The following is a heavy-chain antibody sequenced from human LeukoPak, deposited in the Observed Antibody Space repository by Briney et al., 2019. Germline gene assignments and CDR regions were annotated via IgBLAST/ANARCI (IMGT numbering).Heavy chain of an antibody. Sequence: GGCLRLACTASGFTFSNYAMNWVRQAPGKGLEWVSSISVTTYYADSVKGRFTISTDDSKSTLFLQMDNLRAEETAVYYCAKILNSMYFDLWGRGALVTVSS. CDR3: AKILNSMYFDL. D-gene: IGHD2-21*01. CDR1: GFTFSNYA. CDR2: ISVTT. V-gene: IGHV3-23*01. J-gene: IGHJ2*01.